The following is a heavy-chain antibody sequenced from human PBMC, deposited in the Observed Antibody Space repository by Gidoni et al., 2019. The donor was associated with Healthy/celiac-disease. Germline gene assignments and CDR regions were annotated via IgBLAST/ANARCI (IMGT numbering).Heavy chain of an antibody. CDR3: ASTLFGELLYSDY. Sequence: EVQLVESGGGLVKPGGSLRLSCAASGFTFSSYSMNWVRQAPGKGLEWVSSISSSSSYIYYADSVKGRFTISRDNAKNSLYLQMNSLRAEDTAVYYCASTLFGELLYSDYWGQGTLVTVSS. CDR2: ISSSSSYI. J-gene: IGHJ4*02. V-gene: IGHV3-21*01. D-gene: IGHD3-10*01. CDR1: GFTFSSYS.